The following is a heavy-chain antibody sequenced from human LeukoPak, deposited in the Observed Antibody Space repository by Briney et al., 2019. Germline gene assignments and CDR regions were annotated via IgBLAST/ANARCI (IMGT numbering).Heavy chain of an antibody. V-gene: IGHV4-61*02. CDR1: ARSISIVSND. D-gene: IGHD5-18*01. J-gene: IGHJ6*03. Sequence: SQTLSPTCTLSARSISIVSNDCGSISQPAGNGLEWIGRIYTSGSTNYNPSLKSRVTISVDTSKNQFSLKLSSVTAADTAVYYCARDYSTAMVTSYMDVWGKGTTVTISS. CDR3: ARDYSTAMVTSYMDV. CDR2: IYTSGST.